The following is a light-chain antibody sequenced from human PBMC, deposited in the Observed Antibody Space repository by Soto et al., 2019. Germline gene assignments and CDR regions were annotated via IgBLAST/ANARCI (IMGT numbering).Light chain of an antibody. V-gene: IGKV1-33*01. Sequence: DIQMTQSPSSLSASVGDRVTITCQASQNINNYLNWYQQKPGRAPKLLIYDASNLEAGVPSRFRGSGSGTDFTFTISRLQHEDIATYYCQQYENLPTCGQGTRLEIK. CDR1: QNINNY. CDR2: DAS. J-gene: IGKJ5*01. CDR3: QQYENLPT.